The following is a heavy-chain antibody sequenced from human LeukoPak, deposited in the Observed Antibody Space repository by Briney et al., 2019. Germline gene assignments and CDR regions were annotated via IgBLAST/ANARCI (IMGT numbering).Heavy chain of an antibody. CDR1: GFTVSSNY. CDR3: AREIAAAGPHLGY. D-gene: IGHD6-13*01. Sequence: GGSLRLFCAASGFTVSSNYMSWVRQAPGKGLEWVSVIYSGGSTYYADSVKGRFTISRDSSKNTLYLQMNSLRAEDTAVYYCAREIAAAGPHLGYWGQGTLVTVSS. CDR2: IYSGGST. J-gene: IGHJ4*02. V-gene: IGHV3-66*02.